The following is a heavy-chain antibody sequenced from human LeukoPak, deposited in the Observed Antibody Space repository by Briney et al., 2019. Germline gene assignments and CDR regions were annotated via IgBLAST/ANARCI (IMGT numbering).Heavy chain of an antibody. D-gene: IGHD4-17*01. CDR1: GFTFDDYG. V-gene: IGHV3-20*04. J-gene: IGHJ3*02. CDR2: INWNGGST. CDR3: ARVPDYGDYGDAFDI. Sequence: GGSLRLSCAASGFTFDDYGMSWVRQAPGKGLEWVSGINWNGGSTGYADSVKGRFTISRDNAKNSLYLQMNSLRAEDTALYYCARVPDYGDYGDAFDIWGQGTMVTVSS.